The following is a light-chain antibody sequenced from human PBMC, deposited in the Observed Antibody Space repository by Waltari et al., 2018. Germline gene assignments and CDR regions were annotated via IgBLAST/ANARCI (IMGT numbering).Light chain of an antibody. CDR2: GAS. Sequence: EIVMTQSPATLSVPPGESATLSCRASQSISSNLAWYQQKPGQAPRLLFDGASIRATGIPARFSGSGSGTEFTLTINSMQSEDFAVYYCQQYNNWPLLFGQGTKVEIK. J-gene: IGKJ1*01. CDR1: QSISSN. V-gene: IGKV3-15*01. CDR3: QQYNNWPLL.